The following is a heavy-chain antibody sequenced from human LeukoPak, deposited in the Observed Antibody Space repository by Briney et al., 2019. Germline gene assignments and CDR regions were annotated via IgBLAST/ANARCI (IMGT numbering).Heavy chain of an antibody. CDR2: ISAYNGNT. CDR3: ARRPAYYYDSSGYYY. D-gene: IGHD3-22*01. Sequence: GASVKVSCKASGYTFTSYGISWVRQAPGQGLEWMGWISAYNGNTNYAQKLQGRVTMTTDTSTSTAYMELRSLRYDDTAVYYCARRPAYYYDSSGYYYWGQGTLVTVSS. V-gene: IGHV1-18*01. J-gene: IGHJ4*02. CDR1: GYTFTSYG.